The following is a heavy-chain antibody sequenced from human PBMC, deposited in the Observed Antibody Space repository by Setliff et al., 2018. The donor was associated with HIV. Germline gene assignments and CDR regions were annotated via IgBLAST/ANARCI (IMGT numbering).Heavy chain of an antibody. CDR1: GSTFSSYG. D-gene: IGHD2-21*01. Sequence: GGSLRLSCAASGSTFSSYGLHWVRQAPGKGLEWVAFIPYDGSYKYYADSVKGRFTISRDNVKNTLYLQMNSLRAEDTAIYYCAKRRVCNTSCYIVDYMDVWGKGTTVTVSS. V-gene: IGHV3-30*02. CDR3: AKRRVCNTSCYIVDYMDV. J-gene: IGHJ6*03. CDR2: IPYDGSYK.